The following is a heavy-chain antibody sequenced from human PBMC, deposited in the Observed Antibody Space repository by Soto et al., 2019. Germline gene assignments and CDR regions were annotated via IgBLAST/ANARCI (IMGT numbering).Heavy chain of an antibody. V-gene: IGHV4-39*02. D-gene: IGHD2-15*01. J-gene: IGHJ4*01. Sequence: QLQLQESGPGLVKPSETLSLTCTVSGGSISSSYYYWGWIRQPPGKGLEWIGSIYHNGDTYYNPYHKSRVTVSVDAAKTHFSLRLSSVTATETAKYDCERLGGFPHWGPGTMVSVSS. CDR1: GGSISSSYYY. CDR3: ERLGGFPH. CDR2: IYHNGDT.